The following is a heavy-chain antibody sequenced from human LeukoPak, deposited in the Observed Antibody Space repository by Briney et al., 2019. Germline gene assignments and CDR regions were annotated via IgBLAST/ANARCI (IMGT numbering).Heavy chain of an antibody. CDR2: IIPIFGTA. CDR3: ARGYCSGGSCERMPLDY. D-gene: IGHD2-15*01. CDR1: GYTFTSYG. V-gene: IGHV1-69*05. J-gene: IGHJ4*02. Sequence: GASVKVSCKASGYTFTSYGISWVRQAPGQGLEWMGGIIPIFGTANYAQKFQGRVTITTDESTSTAYMELSSLRSEDTAVYYCARGYCSGGSCERMPLDYWGQGTLVTVSS.